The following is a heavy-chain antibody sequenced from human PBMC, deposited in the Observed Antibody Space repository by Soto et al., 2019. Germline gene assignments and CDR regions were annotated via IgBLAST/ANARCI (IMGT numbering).Heavy chain of an antibody. D-gene: IGHD3-3*01. CDR1: CDSISSYY. Sequence: ASESLSLTCTVSCDSISSYYGIWIRQPPGKGLEWIGYIYYSGSTNYNPSLKSRVTISVDTSKNQFSLQLSSVTAADTAVYYCARGSSDYDFWSGYSNYYYGMDVWGQGTTVTVSS. V-gene: IGHV4-59*01. CDR3: ARGSSDYDFWSGYSNYYYGMDV. CDR2: IYYSGST. J-gene: IGHJ6*02.